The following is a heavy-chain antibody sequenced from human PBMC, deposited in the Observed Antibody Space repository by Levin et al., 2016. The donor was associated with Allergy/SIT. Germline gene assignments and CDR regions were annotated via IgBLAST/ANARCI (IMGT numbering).Heavy chain of an antibody. J-gene: IGHJ4*02. CDR2: ISYDGSNK. D-gene: IGHD2-15*01. Sequence: GESLKISCAASGFTFSSYAMHWVRQAPGKGLEWVAVISYDGSNKYYADSVKGRFTISRDNSKNTLYLQMNSLRAEDTAVYYCAREGYCSGGSCFSQYFDYWGQGTLVTVSS. V-gene: IGHV3-30*04. CDR1: GFTFSSYA. CDR3: AREGYCSGGSCFSQYFDY.